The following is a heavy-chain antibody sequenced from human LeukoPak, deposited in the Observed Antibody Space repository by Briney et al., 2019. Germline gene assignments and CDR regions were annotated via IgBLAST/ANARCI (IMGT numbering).Heavy chain of an antibody. CDR2: IYYSGST. Sequence: PSQTLSLTCTISGGSLSSGDYYWSWIRQPPGKGLEWIGYIYYSGSTYYNPSLKSRVTISVDTSKNQFSLKLSSVTAADTAVYYYARSSIAAAWNPYYFDYWGQGTLVTVSS. D-gene: IGHD6-13*01. CDR1: GGSLSSGDYY. V-gene: IGHV4-30-4*01. J-gene: IGHJ4*02. CDR3: ARSSIAAAWNPYYFDY.